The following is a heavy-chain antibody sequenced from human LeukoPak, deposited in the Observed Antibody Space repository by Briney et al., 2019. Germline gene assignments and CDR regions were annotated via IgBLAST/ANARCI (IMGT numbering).Heavy chain of an antibody. CDR3: AGDRYSSGWYFGGGSDY. D-gene: IGHD6-19*01. Sequence: ASVKVSCKASGYTFTGYYMHWVRQAPGQGLEWMGWINPNSGGTNYAQKFQGRVTMTRDTSISTAYMELSRLRSDDTAVYYCAGDRYSSGWYFGGGSDYWGQGTLVTVSS. V-gene: IGHV1-2*02. CDR1: GYTFTGYY. J-gene: IGHJ4*02. CDR2: INPNSGGT.